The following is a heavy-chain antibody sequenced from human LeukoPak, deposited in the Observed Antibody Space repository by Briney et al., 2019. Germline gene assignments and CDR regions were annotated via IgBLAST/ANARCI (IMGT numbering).Heavy chain of an antibody. CDR2: ISWNSGSI. V-gene: IGHV3-9*01. Sequence: GRSLRLSCAASAFSFDDFAMHWVRQAPGRGLEWVSGISWNSGSITYADSVKGRFTISRDNAKSSLYLQMDSLRTEDTALYYCAKGDWLDYWGQGTLVTVSS. CDR3: AKGDWLDY. J-gene: IGHJ4*02. CDR1: AFSFDDFA. D-gene: IGHD1-26*01.